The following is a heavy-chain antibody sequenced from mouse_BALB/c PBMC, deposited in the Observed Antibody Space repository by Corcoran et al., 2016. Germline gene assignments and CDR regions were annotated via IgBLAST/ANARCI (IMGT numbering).Heavy chain of an antibody. J-gene: IGHJ4*01. CDR1: GYTFTSYG. CDR3: ARRGDAMDY. Sequence: QIQLVQSGPELKKPGETVKISCKASGYTFTSYGMNWVKQAPGKGLKWMGWINTYTGEPTYADDFKGRFAFSLETSASTAYLQINNLKNEDMATYFCARRGDAMDYWGQGTSVTVSS. CDR2: INTYTGEP. V-gene: IGHV9-1*02.